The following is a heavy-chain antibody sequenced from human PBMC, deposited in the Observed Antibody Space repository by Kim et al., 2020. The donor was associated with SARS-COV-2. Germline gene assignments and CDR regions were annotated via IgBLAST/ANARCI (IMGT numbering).Heavy chain of an antibody. Sequence: DSVKCRFTISRDNSTTTLYLQMNSLRAEDTAVYYCAKSAGGGVIKVGGDYWGQGTLVTVSS. J-gene: IGHJ4*02. CDR3: AKSAGGGVIKVGGDY. D-gene: IGHD3-10*01. V-gene: IGHV3-23*01.